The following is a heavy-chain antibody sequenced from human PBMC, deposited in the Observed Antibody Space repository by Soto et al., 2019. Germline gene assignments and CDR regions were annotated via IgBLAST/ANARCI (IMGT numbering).Heavy chain of an antibody. CDR3: ARPAAPYYAQQLVLDYYYYGMDV. Sequence: ASVKVSCKASGYTFTSYAMHWVRQAPGQRLEWIGWIITIFGTANYAQKFQGRVTITADESTSTAYMELSSLRSEDTAVYYCARPAAPYYAQQLVLDYYYYGMDVWGQGTTVTVSS. CDR1: GYTFTSYA. J-gene: IGHJ6*02. CDR2: IITIFGTA. D-gene: IGHD6-13*01. V-gene: IGHV1-69*13.